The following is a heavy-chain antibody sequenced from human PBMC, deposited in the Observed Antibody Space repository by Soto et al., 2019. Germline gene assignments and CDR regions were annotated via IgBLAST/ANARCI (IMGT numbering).Heavy chain of an antibody. D-gene: IGHD1-1*01. CDR2: MNSDGSTI. CDR3: ARDVENDGNYYIDA. V-gene: IGHV3-74*01. CDR1: GFPFSGYW. J-gene: IGHJ6*03. Sequence: GGSLRLSCAASGFPFSGYWMHWVRQAPGKGLVWVSRMNSDGSTINYADSVKGRFTISRDKAENTLYLQMNSLRAEDTAVYYCARDVENDGNYYIDARGKGTTVTVSS.